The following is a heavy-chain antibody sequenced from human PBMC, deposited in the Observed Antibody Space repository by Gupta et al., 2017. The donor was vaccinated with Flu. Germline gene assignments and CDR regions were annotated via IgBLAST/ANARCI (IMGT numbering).Heavy chain of an antibody. Sequence: QVQLVQSGAEVKKPGASVKVSCKASGYTFTSYDINWVRQATGQGLEWMGWMNPNSGNTGYAQKFQGRVTMTRNTSISTAYMELSSLRSEDTAVYYCARVLGDYGDYYYYYYGMDVWGQGTTVTVSS. CDR2: MNPNSGNT. J-gene: IGHJ6*02. CDR1: GYTFTSYD. V-gene: IGHV1-8*01. CDR3: ARVLGDYGDYYYYYYGMDV. D-gene: IGHD4-17*01.